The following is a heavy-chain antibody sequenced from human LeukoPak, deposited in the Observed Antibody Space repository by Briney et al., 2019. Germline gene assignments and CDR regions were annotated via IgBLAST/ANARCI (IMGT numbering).Heavy chain of an antibody. CDR2: INHSGST. Sequence: SETLSLTCAVYGGSFSGYYWSWIRQPPGKGLEWIGEINHSGSTNYNPSLKSRVTISVDTSKNQFSLKLSSVTAADTAVYYCARDGRDYKSKVGSYYYYGMDVWGQGTTVTVSS. CDR1: GGSFSGYY. D-gene: IGHD4-11*01. J-gene: IGHJ6*02. CDR3: ARDGRDYKSKVGSYYYYGMDV. V-gene: IGHV4-34*01.